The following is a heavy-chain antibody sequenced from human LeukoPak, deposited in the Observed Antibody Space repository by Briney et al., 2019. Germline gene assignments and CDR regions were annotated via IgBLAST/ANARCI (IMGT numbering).Heavy chain of an antibody. Sequence: GGSLRLSCAASGFTVSSNYMSWFRQAPGKGLEWVSVIYSGGSTYYADSVKGRFTISRDKSKNTLYLQMNSLRAEDTAVYYCAREQLGLGGMDVWGQGTTVTVSS. CDR1: GFTVSSNY. J-gene: IGHJ6*02. CDR2: IYSGGST. CDR3: AREQLGLGGMDV. D-gene: IGHD6-6*01. V-gene: IGHV3-53*01.